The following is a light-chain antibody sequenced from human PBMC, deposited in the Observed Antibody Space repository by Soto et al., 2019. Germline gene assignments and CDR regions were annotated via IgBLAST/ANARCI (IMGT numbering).Light chain of an antibody. CDR1: QSVGSY. Sequence: EVVLTQSPATLSLSPGERATLSCRASQSVGSYLAWYQHKPGQPPRLLIYDASNRATGIPARFSGSGSGTDFTLTISSLETEDFAVYYCQQRNNWPPTWTFGQGTKVEIK. J-gene: IGKJ1*01. V-gene: IGKV3-11*01. CDR3: QQRNNWPPTWT. CDR2: DAS.